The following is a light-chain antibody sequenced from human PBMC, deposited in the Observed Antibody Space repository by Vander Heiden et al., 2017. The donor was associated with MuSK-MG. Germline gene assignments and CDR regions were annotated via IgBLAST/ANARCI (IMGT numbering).Light chain of an antibody. J-gene: IGKJ5*01. Sequence: DVVMTQSPLSLPVTLGQPASISCRSSQSLVYSDGNTYLNWFQQRPGQSPRRLIYKVSNRDSGVPDRFSGSGSGTDFTLKISRVEAEDVGGYYCMHKNTFGQGTRLEIK. CDR3: MHKNT. CDR2: KVS. CDR1: QSLVYSDGNTY. V-gene: IGKV2-30*01.